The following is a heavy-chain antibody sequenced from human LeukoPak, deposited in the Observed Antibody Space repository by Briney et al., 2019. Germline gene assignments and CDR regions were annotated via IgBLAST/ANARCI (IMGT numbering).Heavy chain of an antibody. Sequence: ASVKVSCKASGYTFTSYGISWVRQAPGQGLEWMGGIIPIFGTANYAQKFQGRVTITADESTSTAYMELSSLRSEDTAVYYCAREDGYNYGSWFDPWGQGTLVTVSS. CDR1: GYTFTSYG. J-gene: IGHJ5*02. V-gene: IGHV1-69*13. CDR2: IIPIFGTA. D-gene: IGHD5-24*01. CDR3: AREDGYNYGSWFDP.